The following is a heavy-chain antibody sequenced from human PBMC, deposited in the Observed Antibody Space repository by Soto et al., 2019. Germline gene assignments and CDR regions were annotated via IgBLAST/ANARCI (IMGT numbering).Heavy chain of an antibody. D-gene: IGHD1-26*01. Sequence: GGSLRLSCAASGFTFSSYGMHWVRQAPGKGLEWVAVISYDGSNKYYADSVKGRFTISRDNSKNTLYLQMNSLRAEDTAVYYCAKCIVGATTRPPFDYWGQGTLVTVSS. CDR3: AKCIVGATTRPPFDY. CDR1: GFTFSSYG. V-gene: IGHV3-30*18. J-gene: IGHJ4*02. CDR2: ISYDGSNK.